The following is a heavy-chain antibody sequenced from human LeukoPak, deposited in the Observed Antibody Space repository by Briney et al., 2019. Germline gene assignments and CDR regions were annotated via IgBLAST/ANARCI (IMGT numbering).Heavy chain of an antibody. Sequence: PGGSLRLSCAASGFTFSSYGMHSVRQAPGKGLEWVAVIWYDGSNKYYADSVKGRFTISRGNSKNTLYLQMNSLRAEDTAVYYCARSHYYDSSGYPNWLDPWGQGTLVTVSS. D-gene: IGHD3-22*01. V-gene: IGHV3-33*01. CDR2: IWYDGSNK. J-gene: IGHJ5*02. CDR1: GFTFSSYG. CDR3: ARSHYYDSSGYPNWLDP.